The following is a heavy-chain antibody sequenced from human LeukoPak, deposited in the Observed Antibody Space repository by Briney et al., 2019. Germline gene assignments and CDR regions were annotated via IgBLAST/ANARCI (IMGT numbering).Heavy chain of an antibody. CDR2: IYYSGST. D-gene: IGHD3-10*01. Sequence: SETLSLTCTVSGGSVSSGSYYWGWIRQPPGKGLEWIGTIYYSGSTYYNPSLKSRLTISVDTSKSHFSLKLSSVTAADTAVYYCARGHYFASGNFYRGWFDPWGQGSLVTVSS. CDR3: ARGHYFASGNFYRGWFDP. J-gene: IGHJ5*02. V-gene: IGHV4-39*02. CDR1: GGSVSSGSYY.